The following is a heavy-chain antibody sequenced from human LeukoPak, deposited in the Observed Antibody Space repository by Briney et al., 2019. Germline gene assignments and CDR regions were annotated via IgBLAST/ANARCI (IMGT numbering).Heavy chain of an antibody. V-gene: IGHV3-7*03. CDR3: ARDHTEAGLIFYS. CDR1: GFTFSSHG. CDR2: IWWDGNEK. Sequence: GGSLRLSCTASGFTFSSHGMNWVRQAPGRGLECVASIWWDGNEKYYVDSVKGRFTISRDNAKKTLYLQMNSLRAEDTAVYYCARDHTEAGLIFYSWGQGTLVTVSS. D-gene: IGHD6-13*01. J-gene: IGHJ4*02.